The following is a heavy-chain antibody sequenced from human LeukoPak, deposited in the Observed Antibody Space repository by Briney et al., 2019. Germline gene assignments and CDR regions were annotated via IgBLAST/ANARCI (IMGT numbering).Heavy chain of an antibody. CDR2: INSDGSST. J-gene: IGHJ4*02. CDR3: ARGLLTGYTDY. D-gene: IGHD3-9*01. V-gene: IGHV3-74*01. Sequence: GGSLRLSCAASGFTFSSYWMHWVRQAPGKGLVWVSRINSDGSSTSYADSVKGRFTISRDNAKNTLYLQVNSLRAEDTAVYYCARGLLTGYTDYWGQGTLVTVSS. CDR1: GFTFSSYW.